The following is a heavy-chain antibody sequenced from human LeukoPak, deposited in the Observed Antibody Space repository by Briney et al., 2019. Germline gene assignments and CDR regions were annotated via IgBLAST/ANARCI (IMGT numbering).Heavy chain of an antibody. CDR1: GFTFSNAW. V-gene: IGHV4-4*02. J-gene: IGHJ4*02. D-gene: IGHD2-21*01. Sequence: PGGSLGLSCAGSGFTFSNAWMNWVRQAPGKGLEWVGEIYHSGSTNYNPSLKSRVTISIDKSKNQFSLRLSSVTAADTAVYYCNCGDEDYFDYWGQGTLLTVSS. CDR2: IYHSGST. CDR3: NCGDEDYFDY.